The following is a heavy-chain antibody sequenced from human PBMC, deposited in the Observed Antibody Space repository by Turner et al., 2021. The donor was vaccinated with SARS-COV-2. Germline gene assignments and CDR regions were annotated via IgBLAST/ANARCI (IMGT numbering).Heavy chain of an antibody. CDR3: ASIAAADPKYYHYYGMDV. D-gene: IGHD6-13*01. J-gene: IGHJ6*02. CDR2: ISSSSSYI. CDR1: GFPLSSYS. Sequence: VQPVGSWGGLVQPWGSLKLSFAAFGFPLSSYSMNWVRQAQGKGLEWVSFISSSSSYIYYADSVKGRFTISRDNAKNSLYLQMNSLRAEDTAVYYCASIAAADPKYYHYYGMDVWGQGTTVTVSS. V-gene: IGHV3-21*01.